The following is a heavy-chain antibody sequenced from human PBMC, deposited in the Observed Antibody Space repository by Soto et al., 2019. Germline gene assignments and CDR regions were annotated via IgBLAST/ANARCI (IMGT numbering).Heavy chain of an antibody. CDR2: VSGSGVGI. V-gene: IGHV3-23*01. CDR3: TKGWLDY. CDR1: GFSISNYV. J-gene: IGHJ4*02. D-gene: IGHD6-19*01. Sequence: EVKVLDSGGGLVQPGGFLRLSCAASGFSISNYVMKWVRQAPGKGLEWVSSVSGSGVGIYADSVKGRFSISRDNSKNTLDLQMNSLRAEDTAVYYCTKGWLDYWGQGTLVTVSS.